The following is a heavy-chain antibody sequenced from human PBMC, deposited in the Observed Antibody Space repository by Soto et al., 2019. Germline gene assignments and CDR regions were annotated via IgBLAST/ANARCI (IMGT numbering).Heavy chain of an antibody. Sequence: SETLSLTCTVSGGSISSYYWSWIWQPPGKGLEWIGYIYYSGSTNYNPSLKSRVTISVDTSKNQFSLKLSSVTAADTAVYYCARDRYDILTGYSTVYYYYYGMDVWGQGTTVTVSS. J-gene: IGHJ6*02. CDR2: IYYSGST. D-gene: IGHD3-9*01. V-gene: IGHV4-59*01. CDR1: GGSISSYY. CDR3: ARDRYDILTGYSTVYYYYYGMDV.